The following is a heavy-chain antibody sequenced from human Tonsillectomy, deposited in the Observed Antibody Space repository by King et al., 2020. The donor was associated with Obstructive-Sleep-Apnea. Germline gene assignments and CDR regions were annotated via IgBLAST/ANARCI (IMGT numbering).Heavy chain of an antibody. J-gene: IGHJ4*02. CDR1: GYIFTSYG. D-gene: IGHD3-10*01. CDR3: ARDDSYYYGSGSYYMNPFDY. CDR2: ISAYNGNT. V-gene: IGHV1-18*04. Sequence: VQLVESGAEVKKPGASVKVSCKASGYIFTSYGISWVRQAPGQGLEWMGWISAYNGNTNYAQKLQGRVTMTTDTSTRTAYMELRSLRSDDTAVYYCARDDSYYYGSGSYYMNPFDYWGQGTLVTVSS.